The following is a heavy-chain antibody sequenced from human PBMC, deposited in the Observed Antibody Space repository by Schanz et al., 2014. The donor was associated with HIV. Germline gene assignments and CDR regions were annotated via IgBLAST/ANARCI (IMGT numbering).Heavy chain of an antibody. CDR3: ANSDRITFGGAIDC. V-gene: IGHV3-11*06. D-gene: IGHD3-16*01. CDR2: ISSSSGYI. Sequence: QVQLVESGGGLVKPGGSLRLSCAASGLAFNDYYMSWVRQAPGKGLEWVAFISSSSGYIRYADSVRGRFTISRDNAKNSLYLQMNSLSVEDTAVYYCANSDRITFGGAIDCWGQGTLVTVSS. CDR1: GLAFNDYY. J-gene: IGHJ4*02.